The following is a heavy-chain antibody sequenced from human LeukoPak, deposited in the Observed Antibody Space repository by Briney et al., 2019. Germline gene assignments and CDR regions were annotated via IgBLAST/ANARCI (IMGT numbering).Heavy chain of an antibody. V-gene: IGHV3-33*01. CDR2: IWYDGSNK. CDR3: ARELYRVAGTKNYYYGMDV. CDR1: GFTFSSYG. Sequence: GRSLRLSCAASGFTFSSYGMHWVRQAPGKGLEWVAVIWYDGSNKYYADSVKGRFTISRDNSKNTLYLQMNSLRAEDTAVYYCARELYRVAGTKNYYYGMDVWGQGTTVTVSS. D-gene: IGHD6-19*01. J-gene: IGHJ6*02.